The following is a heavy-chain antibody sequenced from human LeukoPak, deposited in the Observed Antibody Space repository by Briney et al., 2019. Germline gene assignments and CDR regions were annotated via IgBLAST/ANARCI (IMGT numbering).Heavy chain of an antibody. V-gene: IGHV3-11*01. D-gene: IGHD1-7*01. CDR3: ARRGITGTTSFDY. Sequence: GGSLRLSCAASGFTFSDYYMSWIRQAPGKGLEWVSYISSSGSTIYYADSVKGRFTISRGNAKNSLYLQMNSLRAEDTAVYYCARRGITGTTSFDYWGQGTLVTVSS. CDR1: GFTFSDYY. CDR2: ISSSGSTI. J-gene: IGHJ4*02.